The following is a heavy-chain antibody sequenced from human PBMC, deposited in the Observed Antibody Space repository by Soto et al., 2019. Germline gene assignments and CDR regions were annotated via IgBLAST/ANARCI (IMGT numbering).Heavy chain of an antibody. CDR2: ISYDGSNK. CDR1: GFTFSSYA. D-gene: IGHD4-4*01. Sequence: QVQLVESGGGVVQPGRSLRLSCAASGFTFSSYAMHWVRQAPGKGLEWVAVISYDGSNKYYADSVQGRFTISRDNSKNTLYLQMNSLRAEYTAVYYCARGDMTTVTIYYYYYGMDVWGQGTTVTVSS. J-gene: IGHJ6*02. CDR3: ARGDMTTVTIYYYYYGMDV. V-gene: IGHV3-30-3*01.